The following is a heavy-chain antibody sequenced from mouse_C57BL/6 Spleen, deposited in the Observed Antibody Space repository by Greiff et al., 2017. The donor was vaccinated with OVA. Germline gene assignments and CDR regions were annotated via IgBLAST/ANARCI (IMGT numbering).Heavy chain of an antibody. V-gene: IGHV5-9-1*02. J-gene: IGHJ3*01. CDR1: GFTFSSYA. CDR2: ISSGGDYI. Sequence: EVHLVESGEGLVKPGGSLKLSCAASGFTFSSYAMSWVRQTPEKRLEWVAYISSGGDYIYYADTVKGRFTISRANARNTLYLQMSSLKSEDPAMYYCTREDSSGPWFAYWGQGTLVTVSA. CDR3: TREDSSGPWFAY. D-gene: IGHD3-2*02.